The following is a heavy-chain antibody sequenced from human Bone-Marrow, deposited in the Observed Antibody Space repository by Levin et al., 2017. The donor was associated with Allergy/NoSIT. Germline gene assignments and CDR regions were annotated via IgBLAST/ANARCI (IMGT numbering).Heavy chain of an antibody. CDR1: GFTFSSYA. J-gene: IGHJ4*02. D-gene: IGHD5-18*01. CDR2: ISGRGGST. CDR3: AKAMFCALWDTAMGGLDY. Sequence: GGSLRLSCAASGFTFSSYAMSGVRQAPGKGLEGVSAISGRGGSTYYADSVKGRFTISRDKSKNTLYLEMSSLRAEDTAVYYCAKAMFCALWDTAMGGLDYWGQGTLVTVSS. V-gene: IGHV3-23*01.